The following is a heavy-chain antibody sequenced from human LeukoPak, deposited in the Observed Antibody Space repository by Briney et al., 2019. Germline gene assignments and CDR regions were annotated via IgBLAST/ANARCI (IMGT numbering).Heavy chain of an antibody. CDR2: IRYDGNDK. Sequence: SGRSLRLSCAASGFTFSSYAMHWVRQAPGKGLEGVAFIRYDGNDKYYADSVKGRFTISRDNSKNTLYLQMNSLRAEDTAVYYCASRNSNGYFGTPWGQGTLVTVSS. CDR3: ASRNSNGYFGTP. CDR1: GFTFSSYA. D-gene: IGHD3-22*01. V-gene: IGHV3-30*04. J-gene: IGHJ5*02.